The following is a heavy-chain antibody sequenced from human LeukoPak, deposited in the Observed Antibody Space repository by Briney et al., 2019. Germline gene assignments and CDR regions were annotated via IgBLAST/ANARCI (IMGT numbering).Heavy chain of an antibody. CDR2: ISSSSGTI. CDR3: ATNQWESLNYFDY. CDR1: TYSFSRFS. Sequence: GGSLRLSCESSTYSFSRFSMNWVRQAPGKGLEWLAYISSSSGTIWYADTVQGRFNISRDNAKKTLHLQMDSLRAEDTAVYYCATNQWESLNYFDYWGQGTLVTVSS. J-gene: IGHJ4*02. D-gene: IGHD1-26*01. V-gene: IGHV3-48*04.